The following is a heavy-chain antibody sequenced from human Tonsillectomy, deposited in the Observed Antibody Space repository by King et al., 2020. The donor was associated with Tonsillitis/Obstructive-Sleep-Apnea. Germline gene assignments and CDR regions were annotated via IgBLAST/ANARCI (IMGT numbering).Heavy chain of an antibody. Sequence: LQESGPGLVKPSETLSLTCTVSGGSISSYYWSWIRQPPGKGLEWIGYIYYSGSTNYNPSLKSRVTISVDTSKNQFSLKLSSVTAADTAVYYCARRVVVVPAAIGGYYYYYMDVWGKGTTVTVSS. CDR1: GGSISSYY. CDR2: IYYSGST. CDR3: ARRVVVVPAAIGGYYYYYMDV. J-gene: IGHJ6*03. D-gene: IGHD2-2*02. V-gene: IGHV4-59*01.